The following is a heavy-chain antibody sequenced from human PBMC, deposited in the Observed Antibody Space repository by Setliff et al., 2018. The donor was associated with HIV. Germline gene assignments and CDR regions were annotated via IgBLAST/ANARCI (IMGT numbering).Heavy chain of an antibody. CDR3: ARHGAFYYYYYMDV. V-gene: IGHV4-39*01. CDR1: GDSIGNSTYY. J-gene: IGHJ6*03. CDR2: IYYSGST. Sequence: SETLSLTCSVSGDSIGNSTYYWAWIRQPPGKGLEWIGSIYYSGSTYYNPSLKSRVTISVDTSKNQFSLNLSSVTAADTAVYYCARHGAFYYYYYMDVWGKGTTVTVSS.